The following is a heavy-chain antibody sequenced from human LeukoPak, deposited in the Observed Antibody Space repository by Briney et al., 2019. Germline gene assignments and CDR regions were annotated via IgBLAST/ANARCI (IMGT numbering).Heavy chain of an antibody. V-gene: IGHV3-48*03. Sequence: PGGSLRLSCAASGFTFSSYEMNWVRQAPGKGLEWVSYISSSGSTIYYADSVKGRFTISRDNAKNSLYLQMNSLRAEDTAVYYCAIPPGSLLDYWGQGTLVTVSS. CDR2: ISSSGSTI. D-gene: IGHD6-13*01. CDR1: GFTFSSYE. CDR3: AIPPGSLLDY. J-gene: IGHJ4*02.